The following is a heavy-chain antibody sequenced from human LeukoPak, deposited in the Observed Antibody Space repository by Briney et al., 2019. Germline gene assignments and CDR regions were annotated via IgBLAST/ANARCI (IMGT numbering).Heavy chain of an antibody. CDR2: INHSGST. CDR3: ARGGYCSSTSCSFDY. Sequence: SETLSLTCGVLDGYLSGYYWTWIRQPPGKGLEWIGEINHSGSTNYNPSLKSRVTISVDTSKNQFSLKLSSVTAADTAVYYCARGGYCSSTSCSFDYWGQGTLVTVSS. J-gene: IGHJ4*02. V-gene: IGHV4-34*01. CDR1: DGYLSGYY. D-gene: IGHD2-2*01.